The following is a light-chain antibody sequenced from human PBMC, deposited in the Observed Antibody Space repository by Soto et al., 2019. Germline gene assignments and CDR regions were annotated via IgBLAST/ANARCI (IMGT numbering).Light chain of an antibody. CDR2: DAS. V-gene: IGKV3-11*01. CDR1: QSVTTF. J-gene: IGKJ4*01. Sequence: EIVLTQSPVTLSLSPGERATLSCRASQSVTTFLAWYQQKPGQAPRLLIYDASKRATGIPARFSGSGSGTGFPLTISSLETEDCAVYYCQQCTNWPLTFGGGTKVAIK. CDR3: QQCTNWPLT.